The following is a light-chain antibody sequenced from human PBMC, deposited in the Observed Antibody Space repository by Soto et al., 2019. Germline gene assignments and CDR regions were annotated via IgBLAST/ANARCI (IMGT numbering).Light chain of an antibody. J-gene: IGKJ3*01. CDR3: QRYGSSQFT. CDR1: QSVGSNY. Sequence: EIVLTQSPGTLSLSPGERATLSCRASQSVGSNYLAWYQQKPGQAPRLLISGASSRATGIPDRFSGSGSGTDFTLTINRLEPEDFAVYYCQRYGSSQFTFGPGTKVDIK. V-gene: IGKV3-20*01. CDR2: GAS.